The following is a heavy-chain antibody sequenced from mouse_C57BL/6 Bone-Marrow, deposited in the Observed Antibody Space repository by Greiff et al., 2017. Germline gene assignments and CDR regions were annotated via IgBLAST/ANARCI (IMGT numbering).Heavy chain of an antibody. V-gene: IGHV1-19*01. CDR3: ARSPFIDY. J-gene: IGHJ2*01. CDR2: INPYNGGT. Sequence: VQLQQPGPVLVKPGASVKMSCKASGYTFTDYYMNWVKQSHGKSLEWIGVINPYNGGTSYNQKFKGKATLTVDKSSSTAYMELNSLTSEDSAVYYCARSPFIDYWGQGTTLTVSS. CDR1: GYTFTDYY.